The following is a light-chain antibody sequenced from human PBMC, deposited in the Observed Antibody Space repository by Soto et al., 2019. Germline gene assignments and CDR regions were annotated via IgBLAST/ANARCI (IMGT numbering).Light chain of an antibody. CDR1: QDITNS. V-gene: IGKV1-17*01. CDR2: ASS. Sequence: DIQMTQSPSSLSASVGDRVTITCRASQDITNSLNWYQQKSGKAPSLLIYASSTLQTGVPSRFSGSGSGTVFNLTITRLEPEDSAIYHCLQHGNTPYNFGQGTKVDI. CDR3: LQHGNTPYN. J-gene: IGKJ2*01.